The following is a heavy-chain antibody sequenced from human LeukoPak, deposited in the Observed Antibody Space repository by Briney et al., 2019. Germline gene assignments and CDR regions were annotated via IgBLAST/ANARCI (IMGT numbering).Heavy chain of an antibody. D-gene: IGHD6-19*01. CDR3: ARDWGGSGVNWFDP. CDR2: MHYSGNT. V-gene: IGHV4-59*01. J-gene: IGHJ5*02. CDR1: GGSISSFY. Sequence: PSETLSLTCTVSGGSISSFYWSWIRQPPGKALEWIAYMHYSGNTNYNPSLKSRVTISIDTSKNQFSLKLSSVTAADTAVYYCARDWGGSGVNWFDPWGQGTLVTVSS.